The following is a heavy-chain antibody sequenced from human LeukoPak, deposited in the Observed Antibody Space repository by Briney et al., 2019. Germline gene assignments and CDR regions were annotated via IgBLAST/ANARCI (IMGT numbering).Heavy chain of an antibody. V-gene: IGHV3-23*01. Sequence: GGSLRLSCAASGFTFSTSAMSWVRQAPGKGLEWVSAISGSGGRAYFADSVEGRFTFSRDNSKNTLWLQMNSLKAEDTAVYYCARAGKAAAFDYWGQGTLVTVFS. CDR1: GFTFSTSA. J-gene: IGHJ4*02. D-gene: IGHD2-15*01. CDR3: ARAGKAAAFDY. CDR2: ISGSGGRA.